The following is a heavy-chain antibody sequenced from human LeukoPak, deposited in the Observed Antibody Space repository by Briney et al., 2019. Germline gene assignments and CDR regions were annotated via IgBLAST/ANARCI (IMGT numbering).Heavy chain of an antibody. D-gene: IGHD5-18*01. J-gene: IGHJ4*02. Sequence: PSETLSLTCAVYGGSFSGYYWSWIRQPPGKGLEWIGEINHSGSTNYNPSLKSRVTISVDPSKNQFSLKLSSVTAADTAVYYCARGLQLWSQFDYWGQGTLVTVSS. CDR3: ARGLQLWSQFDY. V-gene: IGHV4-34*01. CDR2: INHSGST. CDR1: GGSFSGYY.